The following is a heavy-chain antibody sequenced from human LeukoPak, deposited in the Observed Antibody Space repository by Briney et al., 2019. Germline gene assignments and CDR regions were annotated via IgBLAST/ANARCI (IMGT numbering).Heavy chain of an antibody. CDR3: ARGYDYGDYVGDFDY. D-gene: IGHD4-17*01. J-gene: IGHJ4*02. V-gene: IGHV1-18*01. CDR2: ITTYNSNT. Sequence: APVKVSCKASGYTFTSYPTSWVRQAPGQGLEWMGWITTYNSNTHYAQKLQGRVTMTTETSTSTAYMDLRGLRSDDTAVYYCARGYDYGDYVGDFDYWGQGTLVTVSS. CDR1: GYTFTSYP.